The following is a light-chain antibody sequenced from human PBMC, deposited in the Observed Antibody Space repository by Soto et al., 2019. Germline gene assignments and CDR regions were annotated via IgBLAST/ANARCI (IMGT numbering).Light chain of an antibody. V-gene: IGKV1-5*03. CDR1: QRISSW. CDR2: KAS. J-gene: IGKJ1*01. CDR3: QQYNSYST. Sequence: DIQMTQSPSTLSASVGDRVTITCRASQRISSWLAWYQQKPGKAPKLLIYKASSLEIGFPSRFSGSGSGTEFTLTISSLQPDDFATYYCQQYNSYSTFGQGTKWIS.